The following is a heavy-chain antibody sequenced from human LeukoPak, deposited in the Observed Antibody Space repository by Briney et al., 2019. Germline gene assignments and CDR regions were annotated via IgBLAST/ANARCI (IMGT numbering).Heavy chain of an antibody. Sequence: GGSLRLSCAASGFTFSSYWMSWVRQAPGKGLEWVANIKQDGSEKYYVDSVKGRFTISRDNAKNSLYLQINSLRAEDTAVYYCARTNDGYNYYFDYWGQGTLVTASS. J-gene: IGHJ4*02. V-gene: IGHV3-7*01. D-gene: IGHD5-24*01. CDR3: ARTNDGYNYYFDY. CDR1: GFTFSSYW. CDR2: IKQDGSEK.